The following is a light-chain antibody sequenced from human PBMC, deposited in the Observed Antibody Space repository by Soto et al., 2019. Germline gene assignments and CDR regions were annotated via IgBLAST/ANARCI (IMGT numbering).Light chain of an antibody. CDR1: ESVGDY. J-gene: IGKJ5*01. CDR3: QQYVTSPAIP. Sequence: EIVLTQSPGALSLSPGERATLSCWASESVGDYLAWYQQKPGQAPRLLIYGATKMTSGTPDRFSGTGSETAFTLAISRREPGDFAVYYCQQYVTSPAIPFGQGTRLEIK. V-gene: IGKV3-20*01. CDR2: GAT.